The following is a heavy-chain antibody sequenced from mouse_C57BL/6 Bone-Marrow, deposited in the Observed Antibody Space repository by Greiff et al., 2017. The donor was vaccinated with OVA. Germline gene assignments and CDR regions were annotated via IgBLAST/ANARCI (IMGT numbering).Heavy chain of an antibody. V-gene: IGHV7-3*01. J-gene: IGHJ2*01. Sequence: EVKVVESGGGLVQPGGSLKLSCAASGFTFTDYYMSWVRQPPGKALEWLGFIRNKANGYTTEYSASVKGRFTISRDNSQSILYLQMNALRAEDSATYYCARSAYSDYFDYWGQGTTLTVSS. CDR1: GFTFTDYY. CDR3: ARSAYSDYFDY. D-gene: IGHD2-10*01. CDR2: IRNKANGYTT.